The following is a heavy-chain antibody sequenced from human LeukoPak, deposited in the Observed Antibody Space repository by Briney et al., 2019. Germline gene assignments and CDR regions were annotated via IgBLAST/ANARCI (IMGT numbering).Heavy chain of an antibody. Sequence: SHTLSLNCTVSGGSIRSGGYSWSWIRQPPGKGLEWVGYIYHSGSTYYNPSLKSRVTMSVDRSKNQFSLKLSSVTAADTAVYYCARVLSGSYIEIDYWGQGTLVTVSS. D-gene: IGHD3-10*01. V-gene: IGHV4-30-2*01. CDR2: IYHSGST. J-gene: IGHJ4*02. CDR1: GGSIRSGGYS. CDR3: ARVLSGSYIEIDY.